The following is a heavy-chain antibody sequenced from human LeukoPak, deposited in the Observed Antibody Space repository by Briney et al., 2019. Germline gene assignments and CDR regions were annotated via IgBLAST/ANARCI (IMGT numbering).Heavy chain of an antibody. V-gene: IGHV3-73*01. Sequence: PGGSPRLSCADSGFTFSGSAMHSVRQASRKGLEWVVRIRSKANSYATAYAASVKGRFTISRDDSKNTAYLQMNSLKTENSAVYYCTRFLSGYFHWGQGTLVTVSS. CDR1: GFTFSGSA. CDR2: IRSKANSYAT. D-gene: IGHD3-3*01. CDR3: TRFLSGYFH. J-gene: IGHJ4*02.